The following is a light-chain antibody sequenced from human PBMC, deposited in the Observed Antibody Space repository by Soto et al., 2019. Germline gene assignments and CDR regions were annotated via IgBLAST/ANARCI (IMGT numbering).Light chain of an antibody. J-gene: IGKJ1*01. V-gene: IGKV1-5*03. CDR1: QSISSW. CDR2: KAS. Sequence: DIHMTQSPSTLSASVGDRVTITFRASQSISSWLAWYQQKPGEAPKLLIYKASSLESGVPSRFSDSGSGTEFTLTISSLQPDDFATYYCQHYNSYSEAFGQGTKVDIK. CDR3: QHYNSYSEA.